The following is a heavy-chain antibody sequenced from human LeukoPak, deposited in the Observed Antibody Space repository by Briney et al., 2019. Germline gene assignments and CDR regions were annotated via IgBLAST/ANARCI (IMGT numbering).Heavy chain of an antibody. CDR1: GGSISSYY. V-gene: IGHV4-59*01. CDR2: IYYSGST. J-gene: IGHJ4*02. Sequence: SETLSLTCTVSGGSISSYYWSWIRQPPGNGLEWIGYIYYSGSTNYNPSLKSRVTISVDTSKNQFSLKLSSVTAADTAVYYCARLGYSYGSYYFDYWGQGTLVTVSS. CDR3: ARLGYSYGSYYFDY. D-gene: IGHD5-18*01.